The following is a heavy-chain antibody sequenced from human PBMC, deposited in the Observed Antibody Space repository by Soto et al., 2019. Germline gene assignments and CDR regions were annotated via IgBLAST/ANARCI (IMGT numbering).Heavy chain of an antibody. CDR1: GYTFTGYY. J-gene: IGHJ6*02. V-gene: IGHV1-2*04. CDR2: INPNSGGT. CDR3: ARGGASGYDYPVLEWGMDV. D-gene: IGHD5-12*01. Sequence: ASVKVSCRASGYTFTGYYMHWVRQATGQGLEWMGWINPNSGGTNYAQKFQGWVTMTRDTSISTAYMELSRLRSDDTAVYYCARGGASGYDYPVLEWGMDVWGQGTTVTVSS.